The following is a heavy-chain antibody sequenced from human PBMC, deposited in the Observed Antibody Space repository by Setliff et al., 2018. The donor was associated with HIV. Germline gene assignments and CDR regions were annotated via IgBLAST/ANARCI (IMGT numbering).Heavy chain of an antibody. D-gene: IGHD2-2*01. Sequence: ASVKVSCKASGYTFTGYYMHWVRQAPGQGLEWVGRINPNSGGTNYAQKFQGRVTMTRDTSTNRAYMELSSLRSEDTAVYYCARDEYAFDLWGQGTLVTVSS. CDR2: INPNSGGT. V-gene: IGHV1-2*06. CDR1: GYTFTGYY. CDR3: ARDEYAFDL. J-gene: IGHJ5*02.